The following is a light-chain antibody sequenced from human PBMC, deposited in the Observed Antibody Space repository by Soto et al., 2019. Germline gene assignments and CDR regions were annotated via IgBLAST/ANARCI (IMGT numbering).Light chain of an antibody. V-gene: IGKV3D-15*01. CDR1: QNVGTN. CDR3: QKYNNWGLS. J-gene: IGKJ4*01. CDR2: GSS. Sequence: IVLTQSPATLSVSPGERATLSCRASQNVGTNLAWYQQKPGQAPRLLIYGSSTRATGIPANFSGSGSGTEFTLSISSLQSEESAVYYCQKYNNWGLSFGGGTKVEIK.